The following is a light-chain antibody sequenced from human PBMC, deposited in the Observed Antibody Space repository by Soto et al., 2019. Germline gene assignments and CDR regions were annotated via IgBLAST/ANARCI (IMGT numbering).Light chain of an antibody. V-gene: IGKV1-39*01. CDR3: QQSYSTPYT. CDR1: QSSSSY. J-gene: IGKJ2*01. CDR2: AAS. Sequence: DIPMTQSPSSLSASVGDRVTITCRASQSSSSYLNWYQQKPGKAPKVLIYAASSLQSGVPSRFSGSGSGTDFTLTISSLQPADFANYYCQQSYSTPYTFGQGTKLEIK.